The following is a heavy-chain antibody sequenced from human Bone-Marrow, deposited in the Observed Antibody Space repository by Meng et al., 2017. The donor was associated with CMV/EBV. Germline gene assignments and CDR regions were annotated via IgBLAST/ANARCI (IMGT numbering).Heavy chain of an antibody. D-gene: IGHD2/OR15-2a*01. Sequence: ASVKVSCKASGYTFTNYDINWVRQAPGQGLEWMGWMNPNIGNTGYAQKFQGRVTMTRDTSISTACMELSSLRSEDTAVYYCGRMWSLDNSNVNWFDPWGQGTLVTVSS. CDR3: GRMWSLDNSNVNWFDP. V-gene: IGHV1-8*01. J-gene: IGHJ5*02. CDR2: MNPNIGNT. CDR1: GYTFTNYD.